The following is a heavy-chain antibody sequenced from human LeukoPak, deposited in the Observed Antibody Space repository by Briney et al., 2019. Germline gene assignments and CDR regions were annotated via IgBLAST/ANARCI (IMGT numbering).Heavy chain of an antibody. Sequence: SSSTIYYADSVKGRFTISRDNAKNSLYLQMNSLRDEDTAVYYCARDLATVYHYYYYGMDVWGQGTTVTVSS. CDR2: SSSTI. J-gene: IGHJ6*02. D-gene: IGHD4-17*01. V-gene: IGHV3-48*02. CDR3: ARDLATVYHYYYYGMDV.